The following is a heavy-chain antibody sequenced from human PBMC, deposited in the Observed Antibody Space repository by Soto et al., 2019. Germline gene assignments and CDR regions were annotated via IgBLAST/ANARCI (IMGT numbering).Heavy chain of an antibody. J-gene: IGHJ4*02. CDR2: IIPTLDSA. Sequence: QVQLVQSGAEVKKPGSSVKVSCKASGGTFSSSTISWVRQAPGQGLEWMGGIIPTLDSANYAQKFQGRVTISADESTSTSYLELSSLRSDDTAVYYCARDRTLSSNTWPLDYWGQGTLVTVSS. D-gene: IGHD6-13*01. CDR1: GGTFSSST. CDR3: ARDRTLSSNTWPLDY. V-gene: IGHV1-69*01.